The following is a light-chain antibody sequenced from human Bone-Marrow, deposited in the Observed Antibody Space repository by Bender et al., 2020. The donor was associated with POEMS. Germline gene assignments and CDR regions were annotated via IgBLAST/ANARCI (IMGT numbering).Light chain of an antibody. J-gene: IGLJ3*02. CDR2: EVT. V-gene: IGLV2-11*01. Sequence: QSALTQPRSVSGSPGQSVTISCTGTTSDVGRYKYVSWYQQHPGKAPKVMIYEVTKRPSGVPDRFSGSKSGNTASLTISGLQAEDEADYYCCSYAGSYTWVFGGGTKRTVL. CDR1: TSDVGRYKY. CDR3: CSYAGSYTWV.